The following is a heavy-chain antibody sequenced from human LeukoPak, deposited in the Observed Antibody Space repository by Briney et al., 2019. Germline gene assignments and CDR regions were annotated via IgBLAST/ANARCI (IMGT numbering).Heavy chain of an antibody. J-gene: IGHJ3*02. V-gene: IGHV1-2*06. Sequence: ASVKVSCKASGYTFTGYYMHWVRQAPGQGLEWMGRINPNSGGTNYAQKFQGRVTMTRDTSISTAYMELSRLRSDDTAVYYCARDLRDIVGVTGAFDIWAQGPMVTVSS. D-gene: IGHD1-26*01. CDR1: GYTFTGYY. CDR3: ARDLRDIVGVTGAFDI. CDR2: INPNSGGT.